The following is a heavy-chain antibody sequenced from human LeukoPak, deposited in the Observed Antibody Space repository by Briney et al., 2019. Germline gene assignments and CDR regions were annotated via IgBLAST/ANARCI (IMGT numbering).Heavy chain of an antibody. CDR2: IIPIFGTT. J-gene: IGHJ4*02. D-gene: IGHD2-2*01. V-gene: IGHV1-69*13. CDR1: GGTFGSHA. Sequence: WASVKVSCKASGGTFGSHAITWVRQAPGQGLEYVGGIIPIFGTTNYAQKFQGRVTITADEATGTAYMDLTRLRSEDTAVYYCAKSARHCTSASCYLDYWAQGTLATVSS. CDR3: AKSARHCTSASCYLDY.